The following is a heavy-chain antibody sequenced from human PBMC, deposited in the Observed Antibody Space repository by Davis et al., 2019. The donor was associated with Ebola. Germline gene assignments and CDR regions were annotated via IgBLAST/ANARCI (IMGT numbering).Heavy chain of an antibody. V-gene: IGHV3-66*01. CDR1: GFTFSSYS. CDR3: ASTGSRVTTTDY. Sequence: GESLKISCAASGFTFSSYSMNWVRQAPRKGLEWVSVIYSGGSTYYADSVKGRFTISRDKSENTLYLQMNSLRAEDTAVYYCASTGSRVTTTDYWGQGTLVTVSS. J-gene: IGHJ4*02. D-gene: IGHD4-17*01. CDR2: IYSGGST.